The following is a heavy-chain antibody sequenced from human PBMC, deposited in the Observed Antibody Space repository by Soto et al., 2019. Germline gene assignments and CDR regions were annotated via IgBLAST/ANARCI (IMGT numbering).Heavy chain of an antibody. CDR1: GYTFSDLS. CDR3: ATKVLYYYDSSGYYWNY. D-gene: IGHD3-22*01. J-gene: IGHJ4*02. CDR2: FDAEDDET. Sequence: GASVKVSCKVSGYTFSDLSIHWVRQAPGKGLEWMGGFDAEDDETIYAQNFQGRVTMNEDRFTDTAYMELRSLRSEDTAVYFCATKVLYYYDSSGYYWNYWGQGTPVTVSS. V-gene: IGHV1-24*01.